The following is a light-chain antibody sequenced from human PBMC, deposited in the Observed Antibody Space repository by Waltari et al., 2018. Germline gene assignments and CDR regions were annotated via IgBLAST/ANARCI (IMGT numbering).Light chain of an antibody. CDR3: QTGGHGTWV. J-gene: IGLJ3*02. Sequence: QLVLTQSPSASASLGASVKLTCTLSSGHSSNVIAWHQQQPEKGPRYLMKVNSDGSHSKGHEIPDRFSGSSSGAEHYLTISSLQSEDEADYYCQTGGHGTWVFGGGTKLTVL. CDR2: VNSDGSH. V-gene: IGLV4-69*01. CDR1: SGHSSNV.